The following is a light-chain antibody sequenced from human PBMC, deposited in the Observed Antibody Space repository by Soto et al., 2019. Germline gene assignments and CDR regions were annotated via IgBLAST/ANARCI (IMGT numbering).Light chain of an antibody. V-gene: IGKV3-20*01. CDR1: QSVSTS. Sequence: EVVLTQSPGTLSLSPGERATLSCRASQSVSTSVGWYQQKPGQAPRLLIYGASNRATGIPDRSSGSGSGTDVTLTISRLEPEDFAVYYCQQDDRSPRTFGQGTKVEIK. J-gene: IGKJ1*01. CDR3: QQDDRSPRT. CDR2: GAS.